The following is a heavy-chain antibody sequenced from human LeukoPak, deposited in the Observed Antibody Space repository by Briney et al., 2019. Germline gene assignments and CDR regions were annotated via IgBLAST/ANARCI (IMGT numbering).Heavy chain of an antibody. CDR3: AKVKVGATIDY. J-gene: IGHJ4*02. CDR2: ISESGVGT. CDR1: GFTFRSYA. Sequence: PGGSLRLACAASGFTFRSYAMDWVRQAPGKGPEWVSGISESGVGTNYADSVKGRFTTSRDNSKNTLYLQMNSLRAEDTAVYYCAKVKVGATIDYWGQGTLVTVSS. D-gene: IGHD1-26*01. V-gene: IGHV3-23*01.